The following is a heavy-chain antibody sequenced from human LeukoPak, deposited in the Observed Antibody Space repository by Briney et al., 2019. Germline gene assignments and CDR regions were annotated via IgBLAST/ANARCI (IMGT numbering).Heavy chain of an antibody. V-gene: IGHV4-59*01. D-gene: IGHD3-3*01. Sequence: SETLSLTCTVSGDSISSYYWSWIRQPPGKGLEWIGYIYGSESTNYNPSLKSRVTISVDTSKNQFSLQLTSVTAADTAVYYCAREAQGFWSGYFDYWGQGTLVTVSS. CDR1: GDSISSYY. CDR3: AREAQGFWSGYFDY. CDR2: IYGSEST. J-gene: IGHJ4*02.